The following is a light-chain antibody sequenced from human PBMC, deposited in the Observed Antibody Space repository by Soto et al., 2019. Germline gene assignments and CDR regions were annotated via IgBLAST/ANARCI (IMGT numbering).Light chain of an antibody. CDR2: AAS. CDR3: LQHSYLGT. V-gene: IGKV1-17*01. CDR1: QDISRD. J-gene: IGKJ1*01. Sequence: DIQMTQSPSSLTASVGDRVTITCRASQDISRDLAWFQQKPGKAPKRLIYAASSLQSGVPSRVIGTGSGTEFTLTTSSLQPEEFAAYYYLQHSYLGTFGQGTKVEIK.